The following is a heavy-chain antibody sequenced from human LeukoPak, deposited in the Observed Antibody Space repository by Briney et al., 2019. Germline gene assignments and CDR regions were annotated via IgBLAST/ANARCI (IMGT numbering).Heavy chain of an antibody. V-gene: IGHV4-31*03. CDR3: ARSLYSSGWYTGDYFDY. Sequence: PSETLSLTCTVSGGSISSGGYYWSWIRQHPGKGLEWIGYIYCSGSTYYNPSLKSRVIISVDTSKNRFSLKLSSVTAADTAVYYCARSLYSSGWYTGDYFDYWGQGTLVTVSS. CDR2: IYCSGST. CDR1: GGSISSGGYY. D-gene: IGHD6-19*01. J-gene: IGHJ4*02.